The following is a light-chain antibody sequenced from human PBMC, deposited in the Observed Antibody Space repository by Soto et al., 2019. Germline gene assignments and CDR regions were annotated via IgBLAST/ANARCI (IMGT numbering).Light chain of an antibody. CDR2: DAS. CDR3: QQYGSSPLT. V-gene: IGKV3-20*01. Sequence: EIVLTQSPGTLSLSPGERATLSCRATQSVRSYLAWYQQKPGQAPRLLFSDASSRATGIPDRFSGSGSGTDFTLTISRLEPEDFAVYYCQQYGSSPLTFGQGTKVDIK. CDR1: QSVRSY. J-gene: IGKJ1*01.